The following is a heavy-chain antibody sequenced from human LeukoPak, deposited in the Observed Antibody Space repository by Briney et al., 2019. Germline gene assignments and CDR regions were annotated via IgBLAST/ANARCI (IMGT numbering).Heavy chain of an antibody. Sequence: PGGSLRLSCAAPGFTFNSFAMAWVRQAPGRGLECVSAISDNGDRTFYGDSVKGRFTISRDESKSTLYLQMNSLRAEDTAVYYCAQVLGIPGYWGQGTLVTVSS. CDR1: GFTFNSFA. CDR2: ISDNGDRT. V-gene: IGHV3-23*01. J-gene: IGHJ4*02. CDR3: AQVLGIPGY. D-gene: IGHD1-14*01.